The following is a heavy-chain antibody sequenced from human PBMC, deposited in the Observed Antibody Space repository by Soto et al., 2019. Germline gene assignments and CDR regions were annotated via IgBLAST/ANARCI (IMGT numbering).Heavy chain of an antibody. Sequence: QVRLQESGPGLVKPSGTLSLTCAVSGGSISSSNWWSWVRQPPGKGLEWIGEIYHSGSTNYNPSLKSRVTISVDKSKNQFSLKLSSVTAADTAVYYCARTRANYDFWRSKYYYYGMDVWGQGTTVTVSS. V-gene: IGHV4-4*02. J-gene: IGHJ6*02. CDR2: IYHSGST. D-gene: IGHD3-3*01. CDR1: GGSISSSNW. CDR3: ARTRANYDFWRSKYYYYGMDV.